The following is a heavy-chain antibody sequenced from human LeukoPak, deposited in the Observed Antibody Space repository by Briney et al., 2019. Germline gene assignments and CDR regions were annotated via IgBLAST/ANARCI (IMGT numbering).Heavy chain of an antibody. CDR3: ARGHDYSNQFDY. D-gene: IGHD4-11*01. Sequence: GASVKVSCKASGYTFTSYDINWVRQATGQGLEWMGWMSPNSGNTGYAQKFQGRVTMTRNTSISTAYMELSSLRSEDTAVYYCARGHDYSNQFDYWGQGTLVTVSS. V-gene: IGHV1-8*01. J-gene: IGHJ4*02. CDR1: GYTFTSYD. CDR2: MSPNSGNT.